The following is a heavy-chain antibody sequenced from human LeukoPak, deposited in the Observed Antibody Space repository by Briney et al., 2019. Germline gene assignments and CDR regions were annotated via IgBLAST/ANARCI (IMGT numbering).Heavy chain of an antibody. Sequence: LETLSLTCTVSGGSISSNSNYWAWIRQPPGRGLEWIGSISYGGSTYYSPSLESRVTISVDTSKNQFSLKLSSVTAADTAVYYCARQALRFFDHWGQGTLLTVSS. CDR1: GGSISSNSNY. CDR3: ARQALRFFDH. J-gene: IGHJ4*02. V-gene: IGHV4-39*01. CDR2: ISYGGST.